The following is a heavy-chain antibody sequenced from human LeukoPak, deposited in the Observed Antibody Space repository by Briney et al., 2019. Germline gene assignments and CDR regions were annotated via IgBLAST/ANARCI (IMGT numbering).Heavy chain of an antibody. Sequence: PSETLSLTCTVSGGSISTYYWSWIRQPPGKGLEWIGYIYYSGSTNYNPSLKSRVTISVDTSKNQFSLRLSSVTAADTAVYYCARRRWGLLFPFDYWGQGTLVTVSS. CDR1: GGSISTYY. V-gene: IGHV4-59*01. J-gene: IGHJ4*02. D-gene: IGHD2-21*01. CDR3: ARRRWGLLFPFDY. CDR2: IYYSGST.